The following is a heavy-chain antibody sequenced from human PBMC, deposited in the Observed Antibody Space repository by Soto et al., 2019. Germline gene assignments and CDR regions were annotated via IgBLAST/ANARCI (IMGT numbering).Heavy chain of an antibody. CDR2: ISWNSGSI. CDR1: GFTFDDYA. V-gene: IGHV3-9*01. J-gene: IGHJ4*02. Sequence: GRSLRLSCAASGFTFDDYAMHWVRQAPGKGLEWVSGISWNSGSIGYADSVKGRFTISRDNAKNSLYLQMNSLRAEDTALYYCAKDDDILTGPFDYWGQGTMVTVSS. D-gene: IGHD3-9*01. CDR3: AKDDDILTGPFDY.